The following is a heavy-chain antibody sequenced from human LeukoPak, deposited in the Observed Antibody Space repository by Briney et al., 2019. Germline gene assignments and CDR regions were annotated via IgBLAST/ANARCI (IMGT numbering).Heavy chain of an antibody. CDR3: AKMGTSPDYFDY. Sequence: PSETLSLTCAVSGVSITSSSWWSWVRQPPGQGLEWIGEIYYSGSTNYNPSLKSRVTISVDKSKNQFSLKLTSVTAADTAIYYCAKMGTSPDYFDYWGQGTLVTVSS. CDR1: GVSITSSSW. J-gene: IGHJ4*02. D-gene: IGHD1-7*01. CDR2: IYYSGST. V-gene: IGHV4-4*02.